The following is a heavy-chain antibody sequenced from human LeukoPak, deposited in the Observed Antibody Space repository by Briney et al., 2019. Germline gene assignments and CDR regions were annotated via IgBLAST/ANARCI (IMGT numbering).Heavy chain of an antibody. CDR2: ISAYNGNT. J-gene: IGHJ4*02. D-gene: IGHD2-15*01. CDR1: GYPFSSYG. CDR3: ARDLFVVAFDY. Sequence: ASVKVSCKASGYPFSSYGINWWRQAPGQGLEWMGWISAYNGNTKYAQKLPGRVTMTTDTSTSTAYMELRSLRSDDTAVYYCARDLFVVAFDYWGQGTLVTVSS. V-gene: IGHV1-18*01.